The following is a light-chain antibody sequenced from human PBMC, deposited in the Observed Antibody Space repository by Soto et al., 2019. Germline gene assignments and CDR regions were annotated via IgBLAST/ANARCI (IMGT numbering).Light chain of an antibody. Sequence: EIVMTQSPDTLYVSPGESATLSCWASQSVGNNLAWYQQKPGQAPRLLIHGASTRATDIPARFSGSGSGTDFTLTISSLQSEDSAIDYCQQYNNWETFRQGTKVEIK. CDR1: QSVGNN. J-gene: IGKJ1*01. CDR2: GAS. V-gene: IGKV3-15*01. CDR3: QQYNNWET.